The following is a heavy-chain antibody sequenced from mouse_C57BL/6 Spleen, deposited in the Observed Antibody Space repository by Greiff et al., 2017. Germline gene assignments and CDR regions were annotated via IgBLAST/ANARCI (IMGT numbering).Heavy chain of an antibody. Sequence: VQLKESGPGLVKPSQSLSLTCSVTGYSITSGYYWNWIRQFPGNKLEWMGYISYDGSNNYNPSLKNRISITRDTSKNQFFLKLNSVTTEDTATYYCARDGVLRSVEDYWGQGTTLTVSS. J-gene: IGHJ2*01. D-gene: IGHD1-1*01. CDR1: GYSITSGYY. CDR3: ARDGVLRSVEDY. V-gene: IGHV3-6*01. CDR2: ISYDGSN.